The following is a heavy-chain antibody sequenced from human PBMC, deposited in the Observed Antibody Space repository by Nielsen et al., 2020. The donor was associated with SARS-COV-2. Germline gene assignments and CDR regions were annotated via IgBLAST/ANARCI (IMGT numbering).Heavy chain of an antibody. CDR1: GGSFSGYY. Sequence: SETLSLTCAVYGGSFSGYYWSWIRQPPGKGLEWIGEINHSGSTNYNPSLKSRVTISVDTSKNQFSLKLSSVTAANTAVYYCARTLRIAAAGTRGFDYWGQGTLVTVSS. V-gene: IGHV4-34*01. CDR3: ARTLRIAAAGTRGFDY. J-gene: IGHJ4*02. CDR2: INHSGST. D-gene: IGHD6-13*01.